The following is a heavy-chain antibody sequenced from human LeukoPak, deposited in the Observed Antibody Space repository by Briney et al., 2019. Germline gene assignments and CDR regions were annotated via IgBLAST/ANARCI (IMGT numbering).Heavy chain of an antibody. CDR3: ARESVGGSYFDFDY. J-gene: IGHJ4*02. D-gene: IGHD1-26*01. V-gene: IGHV1-69*05. CDR2: IIPIFGTA. Sequence: ASVKVSCKASGGTFSSYAISWVRQAPGQGLEWMGRIIPIFGTANYAQKFQGRVTITTDESTSTAYMELSSLRSEDTAVYYCARESVGGSYFDFDYWGQGTLVTVSS. CDR1: GGTFSSYA.